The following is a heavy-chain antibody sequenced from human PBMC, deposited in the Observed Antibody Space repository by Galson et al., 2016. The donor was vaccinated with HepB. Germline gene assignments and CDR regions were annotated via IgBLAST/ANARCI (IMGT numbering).Heavy chain of an antibody. CDR2: INNRGDTV. CDR3: ARDSLSPRGFGF. J-gene: IGHJ4*02. V-gene: IGHV3-48*02. D-gene: IGHD2/OR15-2a*01. CDR1: GFSFSTYT. Sequence: SLRLSCAASGFSFSTYTLNWVRQAPGKGPEWISYINNRGDTVYYADSVKGRFTISRDNAKNSLFLQMNSLRDEDTAVYYCARDSLSPRGFGFWGQGTLATVSS.